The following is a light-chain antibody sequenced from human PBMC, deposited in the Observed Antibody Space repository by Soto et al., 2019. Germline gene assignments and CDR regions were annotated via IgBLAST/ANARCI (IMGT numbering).Light chain of an antibody. J-gene: IGKJ4*01. V-gene: IGKV3-15*01. CDR2: DAS. Sequence: EIVLTQSPGTLSLSPGERATLSCRASQSVSSSYLAWYQQKPGRAPSLLIYDASTRATGIPARFGGSGSGTEFTLTISSLQSQDFAVYYCHQYYKWPLTFGGGTKVDI. CDR3: HQYYKWPLT. CDR1: QSVSSSY.